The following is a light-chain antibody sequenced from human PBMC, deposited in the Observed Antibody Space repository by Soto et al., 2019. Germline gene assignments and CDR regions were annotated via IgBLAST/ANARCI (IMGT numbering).Light chain of an antibody. CDR3: QQFGGSPRT. Sequence: EIVLTQSPGTLSLSPGERATLSCRASQSVGESLVWYQQKPGQAPRLLIYRVFNRATGIPDRFSGSGSGTDFTLTISRLGPEDFAVYYCQQFGGSPRTFGRGTKVDIK. J-gene: IGKJ1*01. V-gene: IGKV3-20*01. CDR2: RVF. CDR1: QSVGES.